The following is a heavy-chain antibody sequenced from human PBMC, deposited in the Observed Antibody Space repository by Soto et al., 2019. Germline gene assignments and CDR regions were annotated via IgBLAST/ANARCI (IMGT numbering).Heavy chain of an antibody. D-gene: IGHD3-22*01. V-gene: IGHV4-31*03. CDR3: ARLPTYYKDRIGYQPFHH. CDR2: IHYSGGATYSP. J-gene: IGHJ1*01. CDR1: GASIISDGYY. Sequence: SETLSLTCTVSGASIISDGYYWTWIRQHPGKGLEWLGYIHYSGGATYSPSYNPSLKSRIAISVDTSKRLFSLKLTSVSAADTAVYYCARLPTYYKDRIGYQPFHHWGQGTLVTVSS.